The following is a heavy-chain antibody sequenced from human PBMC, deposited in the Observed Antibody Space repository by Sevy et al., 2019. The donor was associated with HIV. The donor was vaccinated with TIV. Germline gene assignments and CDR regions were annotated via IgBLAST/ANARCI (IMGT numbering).Heavy chain of an antibody. CDR2: ISSSSNYI. CDR1: RFTFSSYS. V-gene: IGHV3-21*01. CDR3: TRVTSMIRGTGYYFDY. D-gene: IGHD3-10*01. Sequence: GGSLRLSCVVSRFTFSSYSMNWVRQAPGKGLEWVSSISSSSNYIKYSDSMKGRFTISRDNAKNSLYLQMNSLRAEDTAVYYCTRVTSMIRGTGYYFDYWGHGILVTVSS. J-gene: IGHJ4*01.